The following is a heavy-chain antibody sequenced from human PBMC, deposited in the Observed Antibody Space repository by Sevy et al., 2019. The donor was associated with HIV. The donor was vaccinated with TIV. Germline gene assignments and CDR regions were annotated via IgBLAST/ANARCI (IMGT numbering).Heavy chain of an antibody. D-gene: IGHD3-22*01. V-gene: IGHV1-2*06. CDR1: GYTFTGYY. Sequence: ASVKVSCKASGYTFTGYYMHWVRQAPGQGLEWMGRINPNSGGTNYAQKFQGRVTMTRDMSISTAYMELSRLRSDDTAVYYCARLYYDSSGYLYYFDYWGQGTLVTVSS. CDR3: ARLYYDSSGYLYYFDY. CDR2: INPNSGGT. J-gene: IGHJ4*02.